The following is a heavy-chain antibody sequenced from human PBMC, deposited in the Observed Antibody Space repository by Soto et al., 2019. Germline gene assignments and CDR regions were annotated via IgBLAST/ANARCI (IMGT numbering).Heavy chain of an antibody. CDR2: IFDTGNT. D-gene: IGHD1-1*01. Sequence: QLQLLESGSGLVRPSQTLSLTCAVSGGSLSSGGCSWNWIRLPPGKSLEWIGYIFDTGNTYYSTSLKCRVTMSVDTSRNKFSLRLASVSAADTAMYYCACLSGYNRSFDHWGRGTLVTVSS. V-gene: IGHV4-30-2*01. CDR3: ACLSGYNRSFDH. J-gene: IGHJ2*01. CDR1: GGSLSSGGCS.